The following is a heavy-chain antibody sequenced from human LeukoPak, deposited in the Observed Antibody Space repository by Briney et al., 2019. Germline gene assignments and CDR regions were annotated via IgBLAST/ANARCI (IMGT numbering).Heavy chain of an antibody. V-gene: IGHV3-23*01. J-gene: IGHJ4*02. CDR2: ISGSGGST. CDR3: AHYGSGSYFDY. D-gene: IGHD3-10*01. Sequence: GGSLRLSCAASGFTFSSYAMSWVRQAPGKGLEWVSAISGSGGSTYYADSAKGRFTISRDNSKNTLYLQMNSLRAEDTAVYYCAHYGSGSYFDYWGQGTLVTVSS. CDR1: GFTFSSYA.